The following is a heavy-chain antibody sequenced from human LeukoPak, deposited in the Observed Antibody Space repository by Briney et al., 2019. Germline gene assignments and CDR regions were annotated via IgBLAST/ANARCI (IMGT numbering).Heavy chain of an antibody. CDR1: GDSFTSYW. D-gene: IGHD1-26*01. CDR3: ARRRDLYSGSYYPFDY. V-gene: IGHV5-51*01. CDR2: IYPGDSDT. J-gene: IGHJ4*02. Sequence: GESLKISCKGYGDSFTSYWIGWVRQMPGKGLEWMGIIYPGDSDTRYSPSFQGQVTISADKSISTAYLQWSSLKASDTAMYYCARRRDLYSGSYYPFDYWGQGTLVTVSS.